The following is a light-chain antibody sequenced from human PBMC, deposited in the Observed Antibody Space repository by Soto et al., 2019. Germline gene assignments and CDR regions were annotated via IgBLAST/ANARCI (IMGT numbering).Light chain of an antibody. CDR3: QQYNTYWT. V-gene: IGKV1-5*03. Sequence: DIQMTQSPSTLSASVGDRVTITCRASQTISSWLAWYQAKPGKAPKLLIYKASNLGSGVPSRFSGSGSGTEFTLTISSLQPDDFATYYCQQYNTYWTFGQGTKVLIK. CDR1: QTISSW. J-gene: IGKJ1*01. CDR2: KAS.